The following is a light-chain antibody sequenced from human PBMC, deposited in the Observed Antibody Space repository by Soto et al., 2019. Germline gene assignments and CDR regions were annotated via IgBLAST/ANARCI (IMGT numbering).Light chain of an antibody. CDR3: MQALQTPIT. J-gene: IGKJ3*01. CDR1: QSLLHSNGYNY. CDR2: LGS. Sequence: DIVMTQSPLSLPVTPGEPASISCRSSQSLLHSNGYNYLDWYLQKPAQSPQLLIYLGSNRASGVPDRFSGSGSGTDFTLKISRVEAEDVGVYYCMQALQTPITFGPGTKVDIK. V-gene: IGKV2-28*01.